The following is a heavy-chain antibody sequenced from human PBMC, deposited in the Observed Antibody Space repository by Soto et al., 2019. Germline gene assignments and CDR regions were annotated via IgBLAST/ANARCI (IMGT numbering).Heavy chain of an antibody. Sequence: ASVKVSCKASGYTFTSYYMHWVRQAPGQGLEWMGIINPSGGSTSYAQKFQGRVTMTRDTSTSTVYMELSSLRSEDTAVYYCARERGCSGDSCYFFDYWGQGTLVTVSS. CDR3: ARERGCSGDSCYFFDY. V-gene: IGHV1-46*01. CDR1: GYTFTSYY. CDR2: INPSGGST. J-gene: IGHJ4*02. D-gene: IGHD2-15*01.